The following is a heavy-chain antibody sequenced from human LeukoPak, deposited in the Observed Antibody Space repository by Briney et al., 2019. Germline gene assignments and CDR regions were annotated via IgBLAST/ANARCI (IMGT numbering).Heavy chain of an antibody. CDR2: ISGSGGGT. V-gene: IGHV3-23*01. J-gene: IGHJ4*02. D-gene: IGHD3-3*01. Sequence: QPGGSLGLSCAASGFTFSSYAMSWVRQAPGKGLEWVSAISGSGGGTYYADSVKGRFTISRDNSKNTLYLQMNSLRGEDTAVYYCAKVGPYYDLWSGYFSDYWGQGTLVTVSS. CDR3: AKVGPYYDLWSGYFSDY. CDR1: GFTFSSYA.